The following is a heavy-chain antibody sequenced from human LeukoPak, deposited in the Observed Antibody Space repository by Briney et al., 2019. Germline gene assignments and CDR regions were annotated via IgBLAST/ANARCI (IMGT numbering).Heavy chain of an antibody. CDR1: GFTFRTYS. Sequence: GGSLRLSCAASGFTFRTYSMNWVRQAPGKGLEWVSSISSTSTYIYYADSMKGRFIISRDNARNSLYLEMNSLRAEDTAVYYCARIIGISGTYPTDYWGQGTLVTVST. D-gene: IGHD1-26*01. CDR2: ISSTSTYI. V-gene: IGHV3-21*06. CDR3: ARIIGISGTYPTDY. J-gene: IGHJ4*02.